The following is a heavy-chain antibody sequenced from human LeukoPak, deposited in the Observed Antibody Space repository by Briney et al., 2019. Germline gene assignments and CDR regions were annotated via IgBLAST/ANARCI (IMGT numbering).Heavy chain of an antibody. CDR2: IKQDGSEK. V-gene: IGHV3-7*01. CDR1: GFTFSSYW. Sequence: GGSLRLSCAASGFTFSSYWMSWVRQAPGKGLEWVANIKQDGSEKYYVDSVRGRFTISRDNAKNSLYLQMNSLRAEDTAVYYCARDTYYYDSSGYYLFDYWGQGTLVTVSS. CDR3: ARDTYYYDSSGYYLFDY. J-gene: IGHJ4*02. D-gene: IGHD3-22*01.